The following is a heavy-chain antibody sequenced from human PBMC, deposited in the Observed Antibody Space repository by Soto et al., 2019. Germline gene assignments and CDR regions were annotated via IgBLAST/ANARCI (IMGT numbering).Heavy chain of an antibody. V-gene: IGHV3-30*18. Sequence: QVQLVESGGGVVQPGTSLRLACAASGFTLSNIGMQWVRQAPGKGLEWVAVISAGGNTKYYADSVKGRFTISRDNSKNTLFLQMNSLRTEDTAGYYCAKESGGERYAAYFDLWGQGTLVTVS. CDR3: AKESGGERYAAYFDL. CDR2: ISAGGNTK. D-gene: IGHD2-21*01. J-gene: IGHJ4*02. CDR1: GFTLSNIG.